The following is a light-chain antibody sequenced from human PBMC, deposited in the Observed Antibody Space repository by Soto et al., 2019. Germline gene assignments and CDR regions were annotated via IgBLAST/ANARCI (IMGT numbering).Light chain of an antibody. CDR2: DND. V-gene: IGLV1-51*01. CDR1: SSNLGNNY. CDR3: ATWDRSLSVGV. J-gene: IGLJ2*01. Sequence: QSVLTQPPSVSAAPGQKVTISCSGSSSNLGNNYVFWYQQLPGTAPKHLIYDNDKRPSGIPDRFSGSKSGTSATLGITGLQTGDEADYYCATWDRSLSVGVFGGGTKLTVL.